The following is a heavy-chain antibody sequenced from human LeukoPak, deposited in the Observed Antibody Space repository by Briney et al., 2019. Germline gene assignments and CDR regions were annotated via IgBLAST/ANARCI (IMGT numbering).Heavy chain of an antibody. V-gene: IGHV4-34*01. D-gene: IGHD3-22*01. J-gene: IGHJ4*02. CDR3: ARGPPYYYDSSGYYRFDY. Sequence: SETLSLTCTVFGGSVNGYYWSWIRQPPGKGLEWIGEINHSGSTNYSPSLKTRVTISVDTSRNHFSLELSSVTAADTAVYYCARGPPYYYDSSGYYRFDYWGQGTLVTVSS. CDR1: GGSVNGYY. CDR2: INHSGST.